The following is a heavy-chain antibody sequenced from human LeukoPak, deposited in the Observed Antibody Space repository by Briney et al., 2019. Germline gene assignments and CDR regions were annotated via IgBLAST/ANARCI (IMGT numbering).Heavy chain of an antibody. CDR3: ARVKGSVTSCWYFDL. CDR2: IKGDGSEK. Sequence: GGSLRLSCAASGFIFSNYWMGWVRQAPGKGLEWVANIKGDGSEKVYVDSVTGRFTISRDNAKKSLYLQMNTLRVEDTAVYYCARVKGSVTSCWYFDLWGRGTLLTVSS. J-gene: IGHJ2*01. V-gene: IGHV3-7*01. CDR1: GFIFSNYW. D-gene: IGHD4-17*01.